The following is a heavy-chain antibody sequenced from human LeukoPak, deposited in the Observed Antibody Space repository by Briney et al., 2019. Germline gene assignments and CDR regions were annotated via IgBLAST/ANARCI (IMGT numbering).Heavy chain of an antibody. CDR2: IYYSGST. D-gene: IGHD3-3*01. CDR1: GGSISSYY. CDR3: ARTRITIFGVVINTSYYFDY. Sequence: SETQSLTCTVSGGSISSYYWSWIRQPPGRGLEWIGYIYYSGSTNYNPSLNSRVTISVDTSKNQLSLKLSSVTAADTAVYYCARTRITIFGVVINTSYYFDYWGQGTLVTVSS. V-gene: IGHV4-59*01. J-gene: IGHJ4*02.